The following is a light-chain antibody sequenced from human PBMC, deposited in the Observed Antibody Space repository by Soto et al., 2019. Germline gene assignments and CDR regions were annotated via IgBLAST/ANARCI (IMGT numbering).Light chain of an antibody. CDR3: QRYNHWPLP. CDR2: DSS. V-gene: IGKV3-15*01. J-gene: IGKJ4*01. CDR1: QGIGST. Sequence: EIVLTQSPAALSVSPGERVTLSCRASQGIGSTLAWYQQKPGQTPRLLIYDSSTRAIGIPGRFSGSRSGTEVTLTINGLQSEDFAVYYCQRYNHWPLPFGGGTKVEIK.